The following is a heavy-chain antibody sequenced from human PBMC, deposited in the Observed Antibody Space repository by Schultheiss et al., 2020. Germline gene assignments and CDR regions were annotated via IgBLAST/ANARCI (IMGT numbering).Heavy chain of an antibody. V-gene: IGHV4-31*03. Sequence: SETLSLTCTVSGGSVSSDSYYWGWIRQHPGKGLEWIGYIYYSGSTYYNPSLKSRVTISVDTSKNQFSLKLSSVTAADTAVYYCARRGSGWNRNWFDPWGQGTLVTVSS. CDR3: ARRGSGWNRNWFDP. CDR1: GGSVSSDSYY. CDR2: IYYSGST. D-gene: IGHD6-19*01. J-gene: IGHJ5*02.